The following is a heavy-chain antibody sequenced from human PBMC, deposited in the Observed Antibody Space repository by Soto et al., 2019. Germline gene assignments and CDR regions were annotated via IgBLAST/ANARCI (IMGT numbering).Heavy chain of an antibody. J-gene: IGHJ6*02. CDR1: GFTFSSYA. D-gene: IGHD6-6*01. CDR2: ISYDGSNK. V-gene: IGHV3-30-3*01. CDR3: ARGEQLVRDV. Sequence: QVQLVESGGGVVQPGRSLRLSCAASGFTFSSYAMHWVRQAPGKGLEWVAVISYDGSNKYYADSVKGRFTISRDNCQAALYLQMNGLRAEDTAVYYCARGEQLVRDVWGQGTTVTVSS.